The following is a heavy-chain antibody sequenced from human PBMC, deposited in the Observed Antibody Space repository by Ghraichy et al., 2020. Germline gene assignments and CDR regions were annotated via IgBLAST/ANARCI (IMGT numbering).Heavy chain of an antibody. CDR2: IYYTGST. D-gene: IGHD4-17*01. J-gene: IGHJ5*02. CDR1: GGSISSYY. V-gene: IGHV4-59*01. Sequence: SETLSFTCTVSGGSISSYYWSWIRQPPGKGLEWIGYIYYTGSTNYNPSLKSRVTISVDTSKNQFSLKLSSVTAADTALYYCARVWGGDPYNWFDPWGQGTLVTVSS. CDR3: ARVWGGDPYNWFDP.